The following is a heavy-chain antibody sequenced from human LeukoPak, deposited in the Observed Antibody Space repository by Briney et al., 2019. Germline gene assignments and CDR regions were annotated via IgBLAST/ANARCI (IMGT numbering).Heavy chain of an antibody. CDR2: FDPEDCET. J-gene: IGHJ4*02. D-gene: IGHD3-16*02. CDR1: GYTLTELS. CDR3: ATVKVIMITFGGVIVSEYYFDY. Sequence: ASVKVSCKVSGYTLTELSMHWVRQAPGKGLAWMGGFDPEDCETIYAQKFQGRVTMTEDTSTDTAYMELSSLRSEDTAVYYCATVKVIMITFGGVIVSEYYFDYWGQGTLVTVSS. V-gene: IGHV1-24*01.